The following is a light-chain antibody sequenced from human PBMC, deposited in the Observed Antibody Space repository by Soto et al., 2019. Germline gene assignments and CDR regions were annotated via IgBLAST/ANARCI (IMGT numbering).Light chain of an antibody. CDR3: QQYGNSPL. CDR1: QSVTSNY. Sequence: ELVLTQSPGTLSLSPGERATLSCRASQSVTSNYLAWYQQKPGQAPRLLIYGASTRATGIPDRFSGSGSGTDFTLTISRLEPEDFAVYYCQQYGNSPLFGQGTKVEIK. CDR2: GAS. J-gene: IGKJ1*01. V-gene: IGKV3-20*01.